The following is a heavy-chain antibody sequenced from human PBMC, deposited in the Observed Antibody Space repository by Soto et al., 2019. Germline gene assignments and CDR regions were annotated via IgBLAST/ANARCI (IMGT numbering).Heavy chain of an antibody. D-gene: IGHD2-21*02. CDR1: GGSTSSSHW. Sequence: KPSETLSLTCAVSGGSTSSSHWWGWGRQAPGKGLEWIGEIYHSGSTNYNPSLKSRITMSVDKSKNQFSVNLSSVTAADTAVYYCVRDADETAIVPAPWLVWGRGTMVTVSS. V-gene: IGHV4-4*02. CDR3: VRDADETAIVPAPWLV. J-gene: IGHJ6*02. CDR2: IYHSGST.